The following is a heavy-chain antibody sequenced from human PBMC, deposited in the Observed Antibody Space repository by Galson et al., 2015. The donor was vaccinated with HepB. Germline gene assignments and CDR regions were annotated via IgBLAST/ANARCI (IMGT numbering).Heavy chain of an antibody. D-gene: IGHD6-19*01. CDR1: GDSVSSNSAA. CDR2: TYYRSKWYN. CDR3: ARGRESSGWYDYYYYMDV. Sequence: CAISGDSVSSNSAAWNWIRQSPSRGLEWLGRTYYRSKWYNDYAVSVKSRITINPDTSKNQFSLQLNSVTPEDTAVYYCARGRESSGWYDYYYYMDVWGKGTTVTVSS. J-gene: IGHJ6*03. V-gene: IGHV6-1*01.